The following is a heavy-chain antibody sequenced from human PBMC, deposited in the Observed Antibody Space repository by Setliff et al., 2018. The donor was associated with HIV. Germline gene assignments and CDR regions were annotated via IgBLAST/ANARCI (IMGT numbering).Heavy chain of an antibody. CDR3: ARSEKYCSSVSCFRGCYGMDV. J-gene: IGHJ6*02. CDR2: ISSSGNTI. CDR1: GFSFSSYE. Sequence: GSLRLSCAASGFSFSSYEMNWVRQAPGKGLEWISYISSSGNTIYYADPVKGRFTISRDNAKNSLYLQMSSLRAEDTAIYYCARSEKYCSSVSCFRGCYGMDVWGHGATVTVSS. D-gene: IGHD2-2*01. V-gene: IGHV3-48*03.